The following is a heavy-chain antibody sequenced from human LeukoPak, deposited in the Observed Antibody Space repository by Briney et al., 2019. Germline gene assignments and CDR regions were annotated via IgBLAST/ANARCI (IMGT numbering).Heavy chain of an antibody. Sequence: GGSLRLSCAASGFTFSSYEMHWVRQAPGKGLEWVSYISSSGDTIYYADSVKGRFTISRDNAKNSLYLQMNSLRVEDTAVYYCAREEGDPGYYFDYWGQGTLVTVSS. D-gene: IGHD1-14*01. V-gene: IGHV3-48*03. CDR1: GFTFSSYE. CDR2: ISSSGDTI. J-gene: IGHJ4*02. CDR3: AREEGDPGYYFDY.